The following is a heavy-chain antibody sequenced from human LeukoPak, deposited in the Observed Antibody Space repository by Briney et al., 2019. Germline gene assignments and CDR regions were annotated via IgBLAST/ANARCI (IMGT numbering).Heavy chain of an antibody. D-gene: IGHD6-19*01. CDR2: IKQDGSEK. Sequence: PGGSLRLSCAAFGFTFSSYWMSWVRQAPGKGLEWVANIKQDGSEKYYVDSVKGRFTISRDNAKNSLYLQMNSLRAEDTAVYYCARDRLGSSGWYWWGQGTLVTVSS. CDR1: GFTFSSYW. CDR3: ARDRLGSSGWYW. V-gene: IGHV3-7*01. J-gene: IGHJ4*02.